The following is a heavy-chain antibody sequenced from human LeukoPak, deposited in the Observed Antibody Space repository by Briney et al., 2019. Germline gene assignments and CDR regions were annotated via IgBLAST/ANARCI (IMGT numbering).Heavy chain of an antibody. D-gene: IGHD3-22*01. J-gene: IGHJ4*02. V-gene: IGHV3-21*01. Sequence: GGSLRLSCAASGFTFSLYSMHWVRQAPGKGLEWVSSFSPTSSKIYYADSVKGRFTISRDNADNSLFLHMSSLRAEDTAVYYCARGSAYYYDKSGYYFFDYWGQGTLVTVSS. CDR2: FSPTSSKI. CDR1: GFTFSLYS. CDR3: ARGSAYYYDKSGYYFFDY.